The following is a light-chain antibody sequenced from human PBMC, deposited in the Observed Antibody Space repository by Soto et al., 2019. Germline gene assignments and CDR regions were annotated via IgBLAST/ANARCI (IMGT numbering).Light chain of an antibody. Sequence: QSALTQPASVSGSPGQSITISCTGTSSDVGGYNYVSWYQQHPGKAPKLMIYEVSYRPSGVSNRFSGSKSGNTASLAISGLQAEDEADYYCSSYTSDSTPFVFGTGTKLTVL. J-gene: IGLJ1*01. CDR1: SSDVGGYNY. CDR3: SSYTSDSTPFV. V-gene: IGLV2-14*01. CDR2: EVS.